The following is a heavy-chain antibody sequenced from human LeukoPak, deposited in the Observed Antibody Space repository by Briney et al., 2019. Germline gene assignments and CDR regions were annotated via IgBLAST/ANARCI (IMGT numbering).Heavy chain of an antibody. CDR2: IYYSGST. CDR1: GGSISSGGYY. CDR3: ARVSRDYDSSGYYIDY. V-gene: IGHV4-31*03. J-gene: IGHJ4*02. Sequence: SETLSLTCTVSGGSISSGGYYWSWIRQHPGKGLEWIGYIYYSGSTYYNPSLKSRVTISVDTSKNQFSLKLSSVTAADTAVYYCARVSRDYDSSGYYIDYWGQGTLVTVSS. D-gene: IGHD3-22*01.